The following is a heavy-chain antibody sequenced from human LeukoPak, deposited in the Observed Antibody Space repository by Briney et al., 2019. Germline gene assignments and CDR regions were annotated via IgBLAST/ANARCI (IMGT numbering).Heavy chain of an antibody. CDR1: GFTFSSYG. J-gene: IGHJ4*02. CDR2: IRYDGSNK. CDR3: AKDWGPSGSYYNGNY. D-gene: IGHD3-10*01. V-gene: IGHV3-30*02. Sequence: GGSLRLSCAASGFTFSSYGMHWVRQAPGKGLEWVAFIRYDGSNKYYADSVQGRFTISRDNSKNTLYLQMNSLRAEDTAVYYCAKDWGPSGSYYNGNYWGQGTLVTVSS.